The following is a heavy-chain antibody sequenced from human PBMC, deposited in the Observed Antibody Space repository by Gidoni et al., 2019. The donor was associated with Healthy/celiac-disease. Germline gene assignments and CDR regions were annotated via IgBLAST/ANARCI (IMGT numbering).Heavy chain of an antibody. J-gene: IGHJ6*02. Sequence: QVQLQESGPGLVKPSETLSLTCTVSGYSISSGYYWGWIRQPPGKGLEWIGSIYHSGSTYNNPSLKSRVTISVDTSKNQFSLKLSSVTAADTAVYYCARDYGDYVYGMDVWGQGTTVTVSS. V-gene: IGHV4-38-2*02. D-gene: IGHD4-17*01. CDR1: GYSISSGYY. CDR2: IYHSGST. CDR3: ARDYGDYVYGMDV.